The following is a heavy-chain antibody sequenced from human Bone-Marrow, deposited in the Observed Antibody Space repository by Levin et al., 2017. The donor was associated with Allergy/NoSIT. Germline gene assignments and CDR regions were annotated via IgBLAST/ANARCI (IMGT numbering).Heavy chain of an antibody. CDR1: GLSFSSYE. Sequence: SCAASGLSFSSYEMNWVRQAPGKGLEWISYISGSGNIIYYADSVKGRFTISRDNARNSLYLQMNSLRGEDTALYYCARDVSGLWLLSGWFDAWGQGTLVTVSS. J-gene: IGHJ5*02. D-gene: IGHD5-24*01. V-gene: IGHV3-48*03. CDR2: ISGSGNII. CDR3: ARDVSGLWLLSGWFDA.